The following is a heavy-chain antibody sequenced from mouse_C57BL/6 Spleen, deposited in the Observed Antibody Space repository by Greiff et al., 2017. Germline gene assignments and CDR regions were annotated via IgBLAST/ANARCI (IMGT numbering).Heavy chain of an antibody. CDR3: ARGGYYGSSYGYFDV. CDR2: IGYSGST. D-gene: IGHD1-1*01. J-gene: IGHJ1*03. CDR1: GYSITSDY. Sequence: DVKLQASGPGLAKPSQTLSLTCSVTGYSITSDYWNWIRKFPGNKLEYMGYIGYSGSTYYNPSLKSRISITRDTSKNQYYLQLNAVTTEDTATYYCARGGYYGSSYGYFDVWGTGTTVTVSS. V-gene: IGHV3-8*01.